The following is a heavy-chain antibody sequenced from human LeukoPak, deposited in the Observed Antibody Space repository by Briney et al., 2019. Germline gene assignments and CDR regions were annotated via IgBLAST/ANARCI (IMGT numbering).Heavy chain of an antibody. CDR3: SRDATGDH. CDR1: GFTFGDHY. V-gene: IGHV3-72*01. CDR2: SRNRAKSYTT. Sequence: AGGSLRLSCAVSGFTFGDHYMDWVRQAPGKGLEWVGRSRNRAKSYTTDYAASVKGRFTISRDDSKSTLYLQMNSLETEDTAVYYCSRDATGDHWGQGTLVTVSS. J-gene: IGHJ4*02.